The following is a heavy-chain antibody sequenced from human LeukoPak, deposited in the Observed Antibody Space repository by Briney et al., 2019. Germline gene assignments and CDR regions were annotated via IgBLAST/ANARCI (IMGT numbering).Heavy chain of an antibody. J-gene: IGHJ5*02. V-gene: IGHV3-74*01. CDR1: GFTSSSYW. Sequence: GGSLRLSCAASGFTSSSYWMHWVRQVPGKGLVWVSRISGDGTARNYADSVKGRFTISRDDAENTVDLQMNSLRGEDTAVYYCVRGRGSYGWFDPWGQGTLVTVSS. D-gene: IGHD3-10*01. CDR3: VRGRGSYGWFDP. CDR2: ISGDGTAR.